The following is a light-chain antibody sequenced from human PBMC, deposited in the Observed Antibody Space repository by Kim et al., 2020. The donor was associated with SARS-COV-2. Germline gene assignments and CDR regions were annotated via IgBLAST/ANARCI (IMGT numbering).Light chain of an antibody. CDR3: GTWDSSLSDVV. J-gene: IGLJ2*01. CDR2: GNN. Sequence: GQKDTISCTRSISNIANYYVSWYQHDPGTAPKLLIYGNNRRPSGIGDRFSGSKSGTSAALRISGLQTGDEADYYCGTWDSSLSDVVFGGGTQLTVL. V-gene: IGLV1-51*01. CDR1: ISNIANYY.